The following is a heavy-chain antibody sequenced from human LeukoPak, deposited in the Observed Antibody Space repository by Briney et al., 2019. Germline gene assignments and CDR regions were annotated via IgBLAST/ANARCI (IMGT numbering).Heavy chain of an antibody. CDR1: GGTFSSYA. V-gene: IGHV1-69*01. D-gene: IGHD5-24*01. J-gene: IGHJ4*02. CDR2: IIPIFGTA. CDR3: AREWDGCNWANGSYFDY. Sequence: SVKVSCKASGGTFSSYAISWVRQAPGQGLELMGGIIPIFGTANYAQKFQGRVTITADESTSTAYMELSSLRSEDTAVYYCAREWDGCNWANGSYFDYWGQGTLVSVSS.